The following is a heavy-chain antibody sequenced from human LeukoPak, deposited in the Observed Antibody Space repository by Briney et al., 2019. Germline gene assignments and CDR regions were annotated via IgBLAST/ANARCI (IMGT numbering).Heavy chain of an antibody. CDR3: ARGLRYYYGSGSYYKGGSAFDI. CDR1: GGSFSGYC. D-gene: IGHD3-10*01. Sequence: SETLSLTCAVYGGSFSGYCWSWIRQPPGKGLEWIGEINHSGSTNYNPSLKSRVTISVDTSKNQFSLKLSSVTAADTAVYYCARGLRYYYGSGSYYKGGSAFDIRGQGTMVTVSS. CDR2: INHSGST. V-gene: IGHV4-34*01. J-gene: IGHJ3*02.